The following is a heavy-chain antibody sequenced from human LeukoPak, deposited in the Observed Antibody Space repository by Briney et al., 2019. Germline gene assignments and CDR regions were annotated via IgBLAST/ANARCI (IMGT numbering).Heavy chain of an antibody. CDR3: ARHKGGIYNYYYYYGMDV. D-gene: IGHD1-14*01. CDR2: FYYSGNI. CDR1: GGSISSNNYY. Sequence: SETLSLTCTVSGGSISSNNYYWGWIRQPPGKGLEWIGSFYYSGNIYYSPSLESRLTISVDTSKKQFSLELSSVTAADTAVYYCARHKGGIYNYYYYYGMDVWGQGTTVTVSS. J-gene: IGHJ6*02. V-gene: IGHV4-39*07.